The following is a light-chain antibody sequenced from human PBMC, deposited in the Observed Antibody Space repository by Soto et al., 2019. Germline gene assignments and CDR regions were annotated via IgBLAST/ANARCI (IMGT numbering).Light chain of an antibody. CDR1: ETVRSN. CDR3: QQYNNWWT. J-gene: IGKJ1*01. V-gene: IGKV3D-15*01. Sequence: EIVLTQSPGTLSLSPGERATLSCRASETVRSNLAWYQQKPGQAPRLLIYAASTRATGIPARFIGNGSGTEFTHTISSLQSEDFAVYYCQQYNNWWTFGQGTKVDIK. CDR2: AAS.